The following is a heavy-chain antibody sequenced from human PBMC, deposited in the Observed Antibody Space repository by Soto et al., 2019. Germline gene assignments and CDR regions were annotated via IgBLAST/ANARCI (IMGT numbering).Heavy chain of an antibody. CDR3: ARGYYYDSSGYYPVTWYYYYGMDV. CDR1: RPGRYH. J-gene: IGHJ6*02. Sequence: RPGRYHLCRIRLDQGKGLEWIGYIYYSGSTYYNPSLKSRVTISVDTSKNQFSLKLSSVTAADTAVYYCARGYYYDSSGYYPVTWYYYYGMDVWGQGTTVS. V-gene: IGHV4-31*02. CDR2: IYYSGST. D-gene: IGHD3-22*01.